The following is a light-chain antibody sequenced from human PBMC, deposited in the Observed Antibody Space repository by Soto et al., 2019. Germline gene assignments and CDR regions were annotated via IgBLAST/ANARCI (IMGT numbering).Light chain of an antibody. CDR2: EVN. J-gene: IGLJ3*02. V-gene: IGLV2-14*01. CDR3: NAYRSSSARV. CDR1: SNDIGACNY. Sequence: QSALTQPASVSGSPGQSVTISCTGTSNDIGACNYVSWYQQHPGKAPKLILYEVNSRPSGVSDRFSGSKSGNTASLTISGLQVEDEADYYCNAYRSSSARVFGGGTKLTVL.